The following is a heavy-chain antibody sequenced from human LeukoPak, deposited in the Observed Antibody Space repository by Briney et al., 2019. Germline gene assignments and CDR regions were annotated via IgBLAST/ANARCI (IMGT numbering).Heavy chain of an antibody. CDR1: GFTFDDYG. CDR3: AKRASGSGTSLYYFDY. J-gene: IGHJ4*02. CDR2: INWNGGST. D-gene: IGHD3-10*01. V-gene: IGHV3-20*04. Sequence: GGSLRLSCAASGFTFDDYGMSWVRQAPGKGLEWVSGINWNGGSTGYADSVKGRFTISRDNAKNSLYLQMNSLRAEDTALYYCAKRASGSGTSLYYFDYWGQGTLVTVSS.